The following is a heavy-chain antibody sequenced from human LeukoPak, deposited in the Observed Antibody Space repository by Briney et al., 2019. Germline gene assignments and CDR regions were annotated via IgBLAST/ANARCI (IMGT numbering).Heavy chain of an antibody. CDR2: IGSTGTDR. CDR3: ATETIGRHYDY. J-gene: IGHJ4*02. V-gene: IGHV3-21*01. D-gene: IGHD1-14*01. CDR1: GFSFSSYG. Sequence: GGSLRLSCAASGFSFSSYGINWVRQAPGKGLEWVSSIGSTGTDRYYTDSVKGRFTISRDNAKNSLYLQMDSLRAEDTAVYYCATETIGRHYDYWGQGTLLTVSS.